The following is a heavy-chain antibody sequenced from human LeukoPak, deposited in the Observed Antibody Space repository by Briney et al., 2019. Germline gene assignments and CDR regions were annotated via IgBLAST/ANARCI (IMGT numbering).Heavy chain of an antibody. CDR3: ARVGSWYYFDY. CDR1: GGSISSSGYY. CDR2: IYYSGSA. Sequence: PSETLSLTCAVSGGSISSSGYYWGWIRQPPGKGLEWIASIYYSGSAYYNPSLKSRVTISVDTSKNQFSLKLSSVTAADTAVYYCARVGSWYYFDYWGQGTLVTVSS. V-gene: IGHV4-39*07. J-gene: IGHJ4*02. D-gene: IGHD6-13*01.